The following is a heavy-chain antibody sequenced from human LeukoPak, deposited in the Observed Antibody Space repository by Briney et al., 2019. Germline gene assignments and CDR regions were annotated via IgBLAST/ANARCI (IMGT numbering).Heavy chain of an antibody. CDR2: IISIFDTA. J-gene: IGHJ5*02. Sequence: SVKVSCKASGGTFSNYVISWVRQAPGQGLEWMGGIISIFDTAQYAQKFQGRVRITTDESTSTVYMELSSLRSEDTAVYYCARDFSSGWYGWFDPWGQGTLVSVPS. CDR1: GGTFSNYV. CDR3: ARDFSSGWYGWFDP. V-gene: IGHV1-69*05. D-gene: IGHD6-19*01.